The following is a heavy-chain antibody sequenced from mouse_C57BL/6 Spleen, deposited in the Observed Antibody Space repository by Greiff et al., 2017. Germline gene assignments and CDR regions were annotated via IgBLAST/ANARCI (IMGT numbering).Heavy chain of an antibody. D-gene: IGHD1-1*01. CDR2: ISYDGSN. CDR3: ARVDYYGSSYG. J-gene: IGHJ2*01. V-gene: IGHV3-6*01. CDR1: GYSITSGYY. Sequence: EVQVVESGPGLVKPSQSLSLTCSVTGYSITSGYYWNWIRQFPGNKLEWMGYISYDGSNNYNPSLKNRISITRDTSKNQFFLKLNSVTTEDTATYYCARVDYYGSSYGWGQGTTLTVSS.